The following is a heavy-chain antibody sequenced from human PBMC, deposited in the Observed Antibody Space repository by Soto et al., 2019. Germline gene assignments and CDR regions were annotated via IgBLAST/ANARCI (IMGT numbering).Heavy chain of an antibody. J-gene: IGHJ5*02. Sequence: SETLSLTCGVSGGSINSHYWSWIRQPPGKGLEWIGFIYYSGSTKYNPSLESRVTISVDTSKNQFSLKLSSVTTADTAVYYCARESAGSGKNNWFDPWGQGTLVTVSS. V-gene: IGHV4-59*11. CDR2: IYYSGST. CDR1: GGSINSHY. CDR3: ARESAGSGKNNWFDP. D-gene: IGHD3-10*01.